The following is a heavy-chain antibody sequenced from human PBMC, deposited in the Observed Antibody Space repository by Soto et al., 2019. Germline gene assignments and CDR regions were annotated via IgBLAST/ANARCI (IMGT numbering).Heavy chain of an antibody. CDR3: AKEHASSSSYYYYGMDV. V-gene: IGHV3-23*01. J-gene: IGHJ6*02. Sequence: GGSLRLSCAASGFTFSSYAMSWVRQAPGKGLEWVSAISGSGGSTYYADSVKGRFTISRDNSKNTLYLQMNSLRAEDRAVYYCAKEHASSSSYYYYGMDVWGQGTTVTVSS. CDR2: ISGSGGST. D-gene: IGHD6-6*01. CDR1: GFTFSSYA.